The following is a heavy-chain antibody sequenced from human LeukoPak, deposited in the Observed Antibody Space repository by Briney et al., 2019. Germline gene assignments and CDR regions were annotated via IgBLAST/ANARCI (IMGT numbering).Heavy chain of an antibody. D-gene: IGHD6-6*01. Sequence: GGSLRLSCAASGFSFSGYGMHWVRQAPGKGLEWVAVISYDGSDKKYGDSVKGRFTISRDNSKNTLYLQMNSLRAEDTAVYYCAKDGYSSSSLYFDYWGQGTLVTVSS. V-gene: IGHV3-30*18. CDR3: AKDGYSSSSLYFDY. CDR1: GFSFSGYG. J-gene: IGHJ4*02. CDR2: ISYDGSDK.